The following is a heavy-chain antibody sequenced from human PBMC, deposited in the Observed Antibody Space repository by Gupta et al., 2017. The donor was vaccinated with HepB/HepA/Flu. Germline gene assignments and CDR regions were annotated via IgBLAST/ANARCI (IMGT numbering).Heavy chain of an antibody. Sequence: EVQLVESGGGLVQPGGSLRLSCAASGFTVSSNYMSWVRQAPGKGLEWVSVIYSGGSTYYADSVKGRVTISRDNAKNTLYLQLNSLSTEETAVYYCVAYCSGGSFYGHNWFDPWGEGTLVTVSS. CDR3: VAYCSGGSFYGHNWFDP. J-gene: IGHJ5*02. D-gene: IGHD2-15*01. V-gene: IGHV3-66*01. CDR2: IYSGGST. CDR1: GFTVSSNY.